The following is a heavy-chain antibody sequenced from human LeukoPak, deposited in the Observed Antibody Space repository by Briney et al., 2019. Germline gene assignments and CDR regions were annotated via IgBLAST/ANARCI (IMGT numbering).Heavy chain of an antibody. V-gene: IGHV1-2*02. D-gene: IGHD3-16*01. Sequence: GASVKVSCKASGYTFTSYGISWVRQAPGQGLEWMGWINPNSGGTNYAQKFQGRVTMTRDTSISTAYMELSRLRSDDTAVYYCAREGGWFDPWGQGTLVTVSS. J-gene: IGHJ5*02. CDR1: GYTFTSYG. CDR2: INPNSGGT. CDR3: AREGGWFDP.